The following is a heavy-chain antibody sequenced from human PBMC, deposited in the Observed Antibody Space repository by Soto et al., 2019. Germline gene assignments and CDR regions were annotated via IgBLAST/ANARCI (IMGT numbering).Heavy chain of an antibody. D-gene: IGHD2-2*01. V-gene: IGHV4-34*01. Sequence: QVQLQQWGAGLLKPSETLSLTCAVYGGSFSGYSWSWIRQPPGKGLEWIGEINHSGSTNYNPSLKSRVTISVDTSKNQFSLKLSSVTAADTAVYYCARTDQGDYWGQGTLVTVSS. CDR1: GGSFSGYS. CDR3: ARTDQGDY. J-gene: IGHJ4*02. CDR2: INHSGST.